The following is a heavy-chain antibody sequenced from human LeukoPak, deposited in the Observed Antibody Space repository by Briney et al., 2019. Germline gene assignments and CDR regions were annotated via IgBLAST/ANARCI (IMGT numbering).Heavy chain of an antibody. V-gene: IGHV4-39*01. Sequence: SETLSLTCTVSGGSISSRSHYWGWIRQPPGKGLEWIGSMYYSGATYTYHNPSVKSRLTISVDTSESQFSLKLSCVTAADTAVYYCARWATTTTTGAFDMWGQGTMVTVSS. CDR1: GGSISSRSHY. J-gene: IGHJ3*02. D-gene: IGHD1-1*01. CDR2: MYYSGATYT. CDR3: ARWATTTTTGAFDM.